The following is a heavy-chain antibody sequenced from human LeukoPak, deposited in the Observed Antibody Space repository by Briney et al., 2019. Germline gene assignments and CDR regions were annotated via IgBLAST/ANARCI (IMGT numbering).Heavy chain of an antibody. CDR3: AKDVYTVTTSYGMDV. CDR2: ISGSGGST. Sequence: GGSLRLSCAASGFTFSSYTMSWVRQAPGKGLEWVSAISGSGGSTYYADSVKGRFTISRDNSKNTLYLQMNSLRAEDTAVYYCAKDVYTVTTSYGMDVWGQGTTVTVSS. CDR1: GFTFSSYT. V-gene: IGHV3-23*01. D-gene: IGHD4-17*01. J-gene: IGHJ6*02.